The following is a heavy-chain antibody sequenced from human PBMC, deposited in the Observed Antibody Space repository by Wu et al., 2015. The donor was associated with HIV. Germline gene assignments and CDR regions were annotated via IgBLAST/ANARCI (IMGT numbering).Heavy chain of an antibody. D-gene: IGHD3-22*01. CDR2: ISAYNGNT. J-gene: IGHJ3*02. V-gene: IGHV1-18*01. CDR1: GYTFTSYG. CDR3: ARDGDYYDSSGYESSAFDI. Sequence: QVQLVQSGAEVKKPGASVKVSCKASGYTFTSYGISWVRQAPGQGLEWMGWISAYNGNTNYAQKLQGRVTMTTDTSTSTAYMELRSLRSDDTAVYYCARDGDYYDSSGYESSAFDIWGQGTMVTISS.